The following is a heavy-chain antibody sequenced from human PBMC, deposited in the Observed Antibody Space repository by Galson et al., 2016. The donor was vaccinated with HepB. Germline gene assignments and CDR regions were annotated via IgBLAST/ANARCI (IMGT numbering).Heavy chain of an antibody. CDR2: ISYDGSNK. J-gene: IGHJ6*02. V-gene: IGHV3-30*04. CDR3: ARDSPLDVLRFLEWFSPYGMDV. CDR1: GFTFSRYS. D-gene: IGHD3-3*01. Sequence: SLRLSCAASGFTFSRYSMHWVRQAPGKGLEWVAVISYDGSNKDYADSVKGRFTISRDNSKNMLYLQMNSLRAEYTAVYYCARDSPLDVLRFLEWFSPYGMDVWGQGTTVTVSS.